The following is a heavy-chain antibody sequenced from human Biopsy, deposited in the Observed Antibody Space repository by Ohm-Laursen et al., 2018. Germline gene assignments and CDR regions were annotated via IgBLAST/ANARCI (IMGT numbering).Heavy chain of an antibody. CDR3: ARGGNGYNYVTPGTWFDP. J-gene: IGHJ5*02. V-gene: IGHV4-59*01. D-gene: IGHD5-24*01. CDR2: IFYSGST. CDR1: GGSISSYY. Sequence: PPGTLSLTWNVSGGSISSYYWSWIRQSPGKGLEWIGFIFYSGSTHYNPSLKSRTTISVDSSKNQFSLRLRSVTAADTAVYYCARGGNGYNYVTPGTWFDPWGRGTPVTVSS.